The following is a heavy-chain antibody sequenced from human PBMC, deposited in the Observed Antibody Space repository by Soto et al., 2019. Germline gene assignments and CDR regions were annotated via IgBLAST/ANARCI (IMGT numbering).Heavy chain of an antibody. CDR2: ISGSGGST. CDR3: ASRGYSGYEFDY. CDR1: GFTFSSYA. V-gene: IGHV3-23*01. D-gene: IGHD5-12*01. Sequence: GGSLRLSCATSGFTFSSYAMIWVRQAPGKGLEWVSAISGSGGSTYYADSVKGRFTISRDNSKNTLYLQMNSLRAEDTAVYYCASRGYSGYEFDYWGQGTLVTVSS. J-gene: IGHJ4*02.